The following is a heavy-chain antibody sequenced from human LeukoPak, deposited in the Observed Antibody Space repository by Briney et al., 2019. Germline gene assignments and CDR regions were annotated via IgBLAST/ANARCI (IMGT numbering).Heavy chain of an antibody. CDR2: ISGSGDT. J-gene: IGHJ4*02. Sequence: GGSLRLSCAASGFTFSSYAMGWVRQAPGKVLEWVSAISGSGDTYYADSVKGRFTISRDNSKNTLYLQMNSLRAEDTAVYYCARDHPYSSGWYAMSWYFDYWGQGTLVTVSS. CDR3: ARDHPYSSGWYAMSWYFDY. D-gene: IGHD6-19*01. V-gene: IGHV3-23*01. CDR1: GFTFSSYA.